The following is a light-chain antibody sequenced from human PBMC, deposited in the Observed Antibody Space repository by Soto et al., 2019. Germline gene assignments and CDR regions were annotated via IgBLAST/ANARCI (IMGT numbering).Light chain of an antibody. V-gene: IGLV2-14*01. Sequence: QTVVTQPASVSGSPGQSITISCTGTSGEIGSYNRVSRYQQHPGKSPKLIIYEVTDRPSGVSNRYSGFKSGNTASLTISGLQAEDEAEYYCSSYTYINTRACVFGTGTKLTVL. J-gene: IGLJ1*01. CDR3: SSYTYINTRACV. CDR2: EVT. CDR1: SGEIGSYNR.